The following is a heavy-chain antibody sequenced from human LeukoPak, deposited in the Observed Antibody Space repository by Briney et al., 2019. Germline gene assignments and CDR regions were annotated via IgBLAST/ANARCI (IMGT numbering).Heavy chain of an antibody. CDR1: GFTFSDYY. J-gene: IGHJ3*02. CDR3: ARDLCSSGWYAIRAFDI. V-gene: IGHV3-11*01. CDR2: ISSSGSTI. D-gene: IGHD6-19*01. Sequence: GGSLRLSCAASGFTFSDYYMSWIRQAPGKGLEWVSYISSSGSTIYYADSVKGRFTISRDNAKNSLYLQMNSLRAEDTAVYYCARDLCSSGWYAIRAFDIWGQGTMVTVSS.